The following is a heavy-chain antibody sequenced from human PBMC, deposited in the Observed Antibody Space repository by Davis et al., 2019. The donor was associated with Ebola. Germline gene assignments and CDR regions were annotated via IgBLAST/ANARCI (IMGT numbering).Heavy chain of an antibody. D-gene: IGHD2-2*01. CDR1: GYTFTGYY. Sequence: ASVKVSCKASGYTFTGYYMHWVRQAPGQGLEWMGWINPNSGGTNYAQKLQGRVTMTTDTSTSTAYMELRSLRSDDTAVYYCARNLGDIVVVPAAMGYWGQGTLVTVSS. J-gene: IGHJ4*02. V-gene: IGHV1-2*02. CDR3: ARNLGDIVVVPAAMGY. CDR2: INPNSGGT.